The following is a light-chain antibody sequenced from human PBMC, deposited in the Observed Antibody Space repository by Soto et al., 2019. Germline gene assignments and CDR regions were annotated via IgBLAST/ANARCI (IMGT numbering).Light chain of an antibody. CDR3: QQYNGT. J-gene: IGKJ1*01. CDR2: KAS. Sequence: DIQMTQSPSTLSASVGDRVTITCRASQGISQYVAWYQQKPGKAPKLLIYKASSLESGVPSRFSGSGSGTEFTLTITSLQPDDFATYYCQQYNGTFGQGTKVDIK. CDR1: QGISQY. V-gene: IGKV1-5*03.